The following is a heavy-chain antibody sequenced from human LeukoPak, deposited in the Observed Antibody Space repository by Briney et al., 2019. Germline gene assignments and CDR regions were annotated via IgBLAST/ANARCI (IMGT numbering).Heavy chain of an antibody. D-gene: IGHD3-9*01. CDR2: ISSSSSYI. CDR1: GFTFSNDN. Sequence: GGSLRLSCAASGFTFSNDNMNWVRQAPGKGLGWVSSISSSSSYIYYADSVKGRFTISRDNAKNSLYLQMNSLRAEDTAVYYCARESGVGYFDWFRKRYYFDYWGQGTLVTVSS. J-gene: IGHJ4*02. CDR3: ARESGVGYFDWFRKRYYFDY. V-gene: IGHV3-21*01.